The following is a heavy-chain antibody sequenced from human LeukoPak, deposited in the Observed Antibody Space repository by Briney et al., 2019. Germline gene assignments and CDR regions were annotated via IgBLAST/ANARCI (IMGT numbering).Heavy chain of an antibody. V-gene: IGHV1-24*01. CDR2: FDPEDGET. CDR3: ARVAPTCSGGCCYSDY. J-gene: IGHJ4*02. Sequence: ASVKVSCKVSGYTLTELSMHWVRQAPGKGLEWMGGFDPEDGETIYAQKFQGRVTMTEDTSTDTAYMELSSLRSEDTAVYYCARVAPTCSGGCCYSDYWGQGTLVTVSS. CDR1: GYTLTELS. D-gene: IGHD2-15*01.